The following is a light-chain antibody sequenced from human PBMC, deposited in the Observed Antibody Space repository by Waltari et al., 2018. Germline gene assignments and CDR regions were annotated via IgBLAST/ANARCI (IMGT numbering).Light chain of an antibody. CDR3: QHRGNWPPSMT. V-gene: IGKV3-11*01. CDR2: DTS. CDR1: QTVSGY. Sequence: DIVLTQSPATLSLSPGERAILSCRASQTVSGYLAWFQQKPGQAPRLLIYDTSKGATGIPARFSGSGSGTDFTLTISNLEPEDFAVYFCQHRGNWPPSMTFGQGTRLE. J-gene: IGKJ5*01.